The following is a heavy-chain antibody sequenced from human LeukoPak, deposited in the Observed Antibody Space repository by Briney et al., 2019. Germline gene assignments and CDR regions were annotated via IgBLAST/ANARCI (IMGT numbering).Heavy chain of an antibody. V-gene: IGHV3-11*06. CDR3: ARDHYGDYVDY. CDR1: GFTFSDYY. CDR2: ISSSSSYT. J-gene: IGHJ4*02. D-gene: IGHD4-17*01. Sequence: GGSLRLSCAASGFTFSDYYMNWVRQAPGKGLEGVSYISSSSSYTNYADSVKGRFTISRDNAKNSLYLQMNSLRAEDTAVYYCARDHYGDYVDYWGQGTLVTVSS.